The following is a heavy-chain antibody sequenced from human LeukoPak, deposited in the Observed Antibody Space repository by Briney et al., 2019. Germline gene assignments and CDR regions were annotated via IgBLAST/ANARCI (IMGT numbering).Heavy chain of an antibody. Sequence: GGSLRLSCAASGFTFSSYWMHWVRQVPGKGLVWVSRINSDGSSTDYADSVKGRFTISRDNAKNTLYLQMGSLRAEDTALYYCARSYYSGNSRGLFDPWGQGTLVTVSS. J-gene: IGHJ5*02. CDR1: GFTFSSYW. V-gene: IGHV3-74*01. CDR3: ARSYYSGNSRGLFDP. CDR2: INSDGSST. D-gene: IGHD4-23*01.